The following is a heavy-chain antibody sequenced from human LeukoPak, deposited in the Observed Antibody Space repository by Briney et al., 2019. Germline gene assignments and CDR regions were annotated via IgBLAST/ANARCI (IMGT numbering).Heavy chain of an antibody. D-gene: IGHD6-19*01. J-gene: IGHJ4*02. CDR3: ATVRSSGWYVY. CDR1: GYTLTELS. Sequence: ASVKVSCKVSGYTLTELSMHWVGQAPGKGVEWMGGFYPEDGETIYAQKFQGRVTMTEDTSTDTAYVELSSLRSEDTAVYYCATVRSSGWYVYWGQGTLVTVSS. V-gene: IGHV1-24*01. CDR2: FYPEDGET.